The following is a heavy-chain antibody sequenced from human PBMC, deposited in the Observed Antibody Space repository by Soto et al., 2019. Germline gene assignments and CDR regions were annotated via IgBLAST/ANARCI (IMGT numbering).Heavy chain of an antibody. CDR2: ISISSSYI. Sequence: PGGSLRLSCAASGLTFRSYSMNWVRQAPGKGLEWVSSISISSSYIYYADSVKGRFTISRDNAKNSLYLQMNSLRAEDTAVYYCARAYSGYENYYYYYGMDVWGQGTTVTVP. CDR3: ARAYSGYENYYYYYGMDV. J-gene: IGHJ6*02. CDR1: GLTFRSYS. V-gene: IGHV3-21*01. D-gene: IGHD5-12*01.